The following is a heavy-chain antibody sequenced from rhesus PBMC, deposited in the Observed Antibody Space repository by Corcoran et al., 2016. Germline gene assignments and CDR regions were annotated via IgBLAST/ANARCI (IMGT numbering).Heavy chain of an antibody. CDR3: AREGGQQLFYGLDS. D-gene: IGHD6-43*01. J-gene: IGHJ6*01. Sequence: QVQLVQSGAEVKKPGSSVKVSCKASGYTFTDYYMHWVRQAPRQGLEWMGWTNPYNGNTKYAQSFQGRVTMTRDTSTSTAYMELSSLRSEDTAVYYCAREGGQQLFYGLDSWGQGVVVTVSS. CDR1: GYTFTDYY. CDR2: TNPYNGNT. V-gene: IGHV1S2*01.